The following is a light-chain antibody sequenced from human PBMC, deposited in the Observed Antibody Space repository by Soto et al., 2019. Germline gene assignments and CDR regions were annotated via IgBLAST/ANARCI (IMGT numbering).Light chain of an antibody. Sequence: QSVLTQPPSASGTPGQRVVISCSGSHSNVGVNAMSWYQHLPGTAPQLLLHTDDQRPSGIPDRFSGSKSGASASLAITGLQAEDEADYYCQSYDSRLSGSVFGTGTKLTVL. CDR1: HSNVGVNA. V-gene: IGLV1-44*01. CDR2: TDD. CDR3: QSYDSRLSGSV. J-gene: IGLJ1*01.